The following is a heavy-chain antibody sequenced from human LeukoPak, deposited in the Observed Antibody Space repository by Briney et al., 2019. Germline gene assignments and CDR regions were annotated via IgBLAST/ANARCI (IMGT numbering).Heavy chain of an antibody. CDR3: ERHASGGYDH. CDR1: VFTLDEYG. J-gene: IGHJ5*02. V-gene: IGHV3-20*04. D-gene: IGHD1-26*01. CDR2: INGRCDSR. Sequence: GGCLRLSCAPPVFTLDEYGMTWVRQVPGKGLYCVSGINGRCDSRGHAHSVKRRFNISRDNDKNSLYLKKNSLRAEDTPLYYCERHASGGYDHWAQGTLVSVSS.